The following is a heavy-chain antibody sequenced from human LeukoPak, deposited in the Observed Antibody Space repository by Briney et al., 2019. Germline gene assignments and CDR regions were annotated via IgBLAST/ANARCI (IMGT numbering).Heavy chain of an antibody. V-gene: IGHV3-23*01. J-gene: IGHJ4*02. Sequence: GGSLRLSCAASEFIFSGYWMNWVRQAPGKGLEWVSTISGSGGSTTYADSVKGRFTISRDNSKNMLYLQMNSLRGEDTAVYYCAKARVARGDQLFDYWGQGTLVTVSS. CDR1: EFIFSGYW. CDR2: ISGSGGST. CDR3: AKARVARGDQLFDY. D-gene: IGHD3-10*01.